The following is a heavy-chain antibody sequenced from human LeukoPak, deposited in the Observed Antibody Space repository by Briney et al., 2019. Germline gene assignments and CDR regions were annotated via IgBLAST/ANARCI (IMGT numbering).Heavy chain of an antibody. J-gene: IGHJ6*03. CDR2: MNQGGVT. Sequence: SETLSLTCTVSGYSISSGYYWGWIRQPPGKGLEWIGSMNQGGVTYYNPSLKSRVTISVDTSKNQFSLKLSSVTAADTAVYYCARGGKNYYYYYMDVWGKGTTVTVSS. CDR1: GYSISSGYY. CDR3: ARGGKNYYYYYMDV. V-gene: IGHV4-38-2*02. D-gene: IGHD3-16*01.